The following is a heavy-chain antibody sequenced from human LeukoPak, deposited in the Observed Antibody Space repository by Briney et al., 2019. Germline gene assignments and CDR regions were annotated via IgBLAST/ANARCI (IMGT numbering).Heavy chain of an antibody. Sequence: SVKVSCKASGGTFSSYAISWVRQAPGQGLEWMGRIIPIFGTANYAQKFQGRVTITTDESTSTAYMELSSLRSEDTAVYYCARDRAGITMIVVVDDAFDIWGQGTMVTVSS. D-gene: IGHD3-22*01. CDR3: ARDRAGITMIVVVDDAFDI. CDR1: GGTFSSYA. V-gene: IGHV1-69*05. CDR2: IIPIFGTA. J-gene: IGHJ3*02.